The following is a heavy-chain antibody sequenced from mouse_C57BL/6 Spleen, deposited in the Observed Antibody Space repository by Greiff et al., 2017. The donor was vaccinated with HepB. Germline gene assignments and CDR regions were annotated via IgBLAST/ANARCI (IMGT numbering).Heavy chain of an antibody. Sequence: EVKLMESGPGLVKPSQSLSLTCSVTGYSITSGYYWNWIRQFPGNKLEWMGYISYDGSNNYNPSLKNRISITRDTSKNQFFLKLNSVTTEDTATYYCAREDDLFAYWGQGTLVTVSA. CDR3: AREDDLFAY. J-gene: IGHJ3*01. V-gene: IGHV3-6*01. D-gene: IGHD2-3*01. CDR2: ISYDGSN. CDR1: GYSITSGYY.